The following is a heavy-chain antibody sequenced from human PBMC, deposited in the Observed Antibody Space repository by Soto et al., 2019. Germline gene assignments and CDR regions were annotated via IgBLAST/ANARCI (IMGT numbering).Heavy chain of an antibody. D-gene: IGHD3-10*01. CDR3: ARSHYYGSGAYTLDDN. CDR1: GYTFTSYY. V-gene: IGHV1-46*03. J-gene: IGHJ4*02. CDR2: INPSGGST. Sequence: GASVKVSCKASGYTFTSYYMHWVRQAPGQGLEWMGIINPSGGSTSYAQKFQGRVTMTRDTSTSTVYMELSSLRSEDTAVYYCARSHYYGSGAYTLDDNWGQGTLVTVSS.